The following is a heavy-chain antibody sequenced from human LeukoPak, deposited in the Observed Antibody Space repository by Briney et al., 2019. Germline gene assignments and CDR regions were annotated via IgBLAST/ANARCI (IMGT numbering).Heavy chain of an antibody. J-gene: IGHJ5*02. D-gene: IGHD3-10*01. CDR1: GGTFSSYA. V-gene: IGHV1-69*13. CDR2: FIPIFGTA. CDR3: ASNAWFGELSPAVYNWFVP. Sequence: SVKVSCKAPGGTFSSYAVRGVRHAPGQGLVWMGGFIPIFGTAKYAQKFQSRVTIAAAESTRTAYIELTSLRSEDTAVYYRASNAWFGELSPAVYNWFVPRGQGTPVTVSS.